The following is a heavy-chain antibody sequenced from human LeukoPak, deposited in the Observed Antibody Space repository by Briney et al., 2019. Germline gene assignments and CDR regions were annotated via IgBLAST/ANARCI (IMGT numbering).Heavy chain of an antibody. CDR3: ARGYYDFGSGPQRFFDI. Sequence: RPGGSLRLSCAASGFTFSSYWMHWVRQAPGKGLVWVSRINSDGSSTSYADSVKGRFTISRDNAKNTLYLQMNSLRAEDTAVYYCARGYYDFGSGPQRFFDIWGQGTMVTVSS. V-gene: IGHV3-74*01. CDR2: INSDGSST. CDR1: GFTFSSYW. J-gene: IGHJ3*02. D-gene: IGHD3-3*01.